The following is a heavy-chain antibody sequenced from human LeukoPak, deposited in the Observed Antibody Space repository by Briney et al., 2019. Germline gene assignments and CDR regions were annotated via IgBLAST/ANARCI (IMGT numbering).Heavy chain of an antibody. V-gene: IGHV3-30*03. D-gene: IGHD1-20*01. Sequence: GGSLRLSCEASGFTFSSYWMSWVRQAPGKGLEWVAVISYDGSNKYYADSVKGRFTIPRDNSKNTLYLQMNSLRAEDTAVYYCAREYNWNDLDVWGKGTTVTVSS. CDR3: AREYNWNDLDV. CDR1: GFTFSSYW. CDR2: ISYDGSNK. J-gene: IGHJ6*04.